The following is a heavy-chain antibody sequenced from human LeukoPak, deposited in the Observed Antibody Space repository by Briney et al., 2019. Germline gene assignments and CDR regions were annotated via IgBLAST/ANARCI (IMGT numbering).Heavy chain of an antibody. J-gene: IGHJ4*02. CDR2: IYYSGST. V-gene: IGHV4-39*07. D-gene: IGHD6-19*01. Sequence: SETLSLTCTVSGGSISSSSYYWGWIRQPPGKGLEWIGSIYYSGSTYYNPSLKSRVTISVDTSKNQFSLKLSSVTAADTAVYYCARRSSGWYRYDYWGQGTLVTVSS. CDR1: GGSISSSSYY. CDR3: ARRSSGWYRYDY.